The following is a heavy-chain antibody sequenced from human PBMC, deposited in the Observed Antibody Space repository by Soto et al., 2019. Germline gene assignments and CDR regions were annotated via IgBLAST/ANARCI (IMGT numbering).Heavy chain of an antibody. CDR2: ISGSGGST. V-gene: IGHV3-23*01. CDR3: AKDLYSCDFWSGYYQPGFDP. Sequence: VGSLRLSCAASGFTFSSYAMSSVRQAPGKGLEWVSAISGSGGSTYYADSVKGRLSISGDNSKNTLYLQMNSLRAEDTAVYYCAKDLYSCDFWSGYYQPGFDPWGQGTLVTVTS. J-gene: IGHJ5*02. CDR1: GFTFSSYA. D-gene: IGHD3-3*01.